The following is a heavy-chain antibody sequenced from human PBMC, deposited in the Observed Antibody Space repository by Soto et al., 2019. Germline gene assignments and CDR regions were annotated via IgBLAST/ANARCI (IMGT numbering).Heavy chain of an antibody. D-gene: IGHD1-26*01. V-gene: IGHV1-18*04. Sequence: QVQLVQSGPEVKQPGASVKVSCKASGYSFHNFGIIWVRQAPGQGLEWMGWISGQIAKTTYAQKFQGKVTMTTDTSTSTAYMELNTLTSDDTAMYYCARGPPSGSFSLTPRYWGQGTLVTVSS. J-gene: IGHJ4*02. CDR1: GYSFHNFG. CDR3: ARGPPSGSFSLTPRY. CDR2: ISGQIAKT.